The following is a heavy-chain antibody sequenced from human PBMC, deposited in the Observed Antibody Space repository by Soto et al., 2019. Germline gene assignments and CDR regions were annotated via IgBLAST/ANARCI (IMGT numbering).Heavy chain of an antibody. V-gene: IGHV1-2*02. CDR1: GYTFTGYY. CDR2: INPNSGGT. J-gene: IGHJ6*02. Sequence: ASVKVSCKASGYTFTGYYMHWVRQAPRQGLEWMGWINPNSGGTNYAQKFQGRVTMTRDTSISTAYMELSRLRSDDTAVYYCARALQYCSSTSCSYYYYYYGMDVWGQGTTVTVSS. D-gene: IGHD2-2*01. CDR3: ARALQYCSSTSCSYYYYYYGMDV.